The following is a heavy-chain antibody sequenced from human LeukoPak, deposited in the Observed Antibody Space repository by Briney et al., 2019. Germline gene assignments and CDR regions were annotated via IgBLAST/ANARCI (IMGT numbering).Heavy chain of an antibody. Sequence: GGSLRLSCAASGFTVSSNYMSWVRQAPGKGLEWVSAISGSGGSTYYADAVKGRFTISRDNSKNTLYLQMNSLRAEDTAVYYCAKDGSRLTYGSGSYQDYWGQGTLVTVSS. J-gene: IGHJ4*02. CDR2: ISGSGGST. V-gene: IGHV3-23*01. D-gene: IGHD3-10*01. CDR1: GFTVSSNY. CDR3: AKDGSRLTYGSGSYQDY.